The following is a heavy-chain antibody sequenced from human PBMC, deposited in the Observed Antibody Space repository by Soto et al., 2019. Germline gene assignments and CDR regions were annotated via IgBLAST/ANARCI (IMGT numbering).Heavy chain of an antibody. CDR3: TNSNWFDP. D-gene: IGHD3-10*01. CDR2: IYSSGNT. V-gene: IGHV4-4*08. J-gene: IGHJ5*02. CDR1: GGSISTYY. Sequence: SETLSLTCTVSGGSISTYYWSWIRQPPGKGLEWIGYIYSSGNTNSNPSLKSRVTISVDTSENQFSLKLSSVTAADTAVYYCTNSNWFDPWGQGTLVTVSS.